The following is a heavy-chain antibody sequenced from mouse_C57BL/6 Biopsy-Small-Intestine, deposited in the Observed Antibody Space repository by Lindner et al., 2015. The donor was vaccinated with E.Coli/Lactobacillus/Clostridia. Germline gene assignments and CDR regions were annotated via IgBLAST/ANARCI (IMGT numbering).Heavy chain of an antibody. D-gene: IGHD4-1*01. J-gene: IGHJ3*01. CDR1: GFTFNTYA. CDR2: IRTKSSNYAT. CDR3: VRNWDVGAY. Sequence: VQLQESGGGLVQPKGSLKLSCAASGFTFNTYAMHWVRQAPGKGLEWVARIRTKSSNYATYYADSVKDRFTISRDDSQSMVYLQMNNLKTEDIAMYYCVRNWDVGAYWGQGTLVTVSA. V-gene: IGHV10-3*01.